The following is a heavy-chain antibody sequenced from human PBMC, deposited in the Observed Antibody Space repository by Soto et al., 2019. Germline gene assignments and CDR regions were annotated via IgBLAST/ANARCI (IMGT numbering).Heavy chain of an antibody. J-gene: IGHJ4*02. D-gene: IGHD2-15*01. CDR1: GYTFTSYD. CDR3: ARSLPERYFSGGSCSGPDY. V-gene: IGHV1-8*01. CDR2: MNPNSGNT. Sequence: ASVKVSCKASGYTFTSYDINWVRQATGQGLEWMGWMNPNSGNTGYAQKFQGRVTMARNTSISTAYMELSSLRSEDTAVYYCARSLPERYFSGGSCSGPDYWGQGTLVTVSP.